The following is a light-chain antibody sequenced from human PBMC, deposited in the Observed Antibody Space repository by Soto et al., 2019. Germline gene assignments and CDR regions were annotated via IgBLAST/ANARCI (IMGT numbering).Light chain of an antibody. J-gene: IGKJ2*03. CDR1: QTTSIW. V-gene: IGKV1-5*03. CDR3: QQYSPYSYS. CDR2: KTS. Sequence: DIQVTQSPSTLSASVGDRVTITCRASQTTSIWSAWYQHKPGKAPKLLIYKTSTLESGVPSRFSGSGTGTEFTLTIGCLQADDFATYYCQQYSPYSYSFGQGTKLEIK.